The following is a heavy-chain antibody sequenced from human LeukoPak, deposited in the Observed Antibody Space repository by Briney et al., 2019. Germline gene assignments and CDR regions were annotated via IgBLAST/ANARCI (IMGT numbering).Heavy chain of an antibody. D-gene: IGHD6-13*01. CDR1: GGSISSSSYY. CDR3: ARHPYSSSSNFDY. J-gene: IGHJ4*02. Sequence: KSSETLSLTCTVSGGSISSSSYYWGWIRQPPGKGLEWIGSIYYSGSTYYNPSLKSRVTISVDTSKNQFSLKLSSVTAADTAVYYCARHPYSSSSNFDYWGQGTLVTVSS. V-gene: IGHV4-39*01. CDR2: IYYSGST.